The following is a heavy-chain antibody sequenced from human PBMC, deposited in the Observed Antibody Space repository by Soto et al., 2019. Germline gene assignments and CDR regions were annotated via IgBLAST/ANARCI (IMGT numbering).Heavy chain of an antibody. J-gene: IGHJ5*02. CDR2: INHSGST. Sequence: QVQLQQWGAGLLKPSETLSLTCAVYGGSFSGYYWSWIRQPPGKGLEWIGEINHSGSTNYNPSLKSRVTISVETSKNQFSLKLSSVTAADTAVYYCARGKKDIVVVPAGNWFDPWGQGTLVTVSS. CDR1: GGSFSGYY. CDR3: ARGKKDIVVVPAGNWFDP. D-gene: IGHD2-2*01. V-gene: IGHV4-34*01.